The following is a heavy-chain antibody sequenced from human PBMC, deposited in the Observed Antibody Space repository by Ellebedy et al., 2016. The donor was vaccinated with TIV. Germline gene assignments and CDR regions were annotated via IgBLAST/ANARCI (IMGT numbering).Heavy chain of an antibody. CDR1: GFTFSNYV. J-gene: IGHJ6*02. V-gene: IGHV3-21*01. D-gene: IGHD3-16*02. Sequence: GGSLRLSXAASGFTFSNYVMNWVRQAPGKGLEWVSSISSSSSYIYYGDSVKGRFTISRDNAKNSLFLQMNSLGVEGTAVYYCARDFANLGELSHYYRMEVWGQGTTVTVSS. CDR2: ISSSSSYI. CDR3: ARDFANLGELSHYYRMEV.